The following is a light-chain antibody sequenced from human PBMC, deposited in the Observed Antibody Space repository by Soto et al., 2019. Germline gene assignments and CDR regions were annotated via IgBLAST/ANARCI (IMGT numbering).Light chain of an antibody. V-gene: IGKV1-5*03. CDR3: QHYNRYSEA. CDR2: KAS. CDR1: RSISDW. Sequence: DIKMTQSPSSLSPSVGDRVTITCGASRSISDWLAWYQQKPGKAPKLLIYKASTLRSGVPSRFSGSGSGTEITLTISSLQPDDFATYYCQHYNRYSEAFGQATKVDIK. J-gene: IGKJ1*01.